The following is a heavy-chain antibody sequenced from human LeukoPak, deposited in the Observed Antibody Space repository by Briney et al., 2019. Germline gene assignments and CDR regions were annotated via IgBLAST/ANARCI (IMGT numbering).Heavy chain of an antibody. CDR2: IYYSGST. CDR1: GGSISSSSYY. Sequence: SETLSLTCTVSGGSISSSSYYWGWIRQPPGRGLEWIGSIYYSGSTYYNPSLKSRVTISVDTSKNQFSLKLSSVTAADTAVYYCARVFKGYWGQGTQVTVSS. J-gene: IGHJ4*02. V-gene: IGHV4-39*01. CDR3: ARVFKGY.